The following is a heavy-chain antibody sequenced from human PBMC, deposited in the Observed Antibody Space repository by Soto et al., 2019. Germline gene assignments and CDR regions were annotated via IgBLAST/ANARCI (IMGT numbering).Heavy chain of an antibody. D-gene: IGHD2-8*01. CDR3: ARGRNENTVYPYDFDY. CDR1: GGTIIDYG. Sequence: SETLPLTCTVDGGTIIDYGWRCIRQHQRKGLEWIGEINHSGSTNYNPSLKSRVTMSVDTSKNQFSLKLSSVTAADTAVYYCARGRNENTVYPYDFDYWGQGTLVTVSS. V-gene: IGHV4-34*01. CDR2: INHSGST. J-gene: IGHJ4*02.